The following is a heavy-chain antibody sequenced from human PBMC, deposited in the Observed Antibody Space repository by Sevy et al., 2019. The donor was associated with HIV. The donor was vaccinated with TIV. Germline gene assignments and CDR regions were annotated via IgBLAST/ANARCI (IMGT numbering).Heavy chain of an antibody. J-gene: IGHJ5*02. CDR1: GGSISSSSYY. D-gene: IGHD3-3*01. V-gene: IGHV4-39*01. CDR2: IYYSGST. CDR3: ASMYYDFWSGYYPPYNWFDP. Sequence: SETLSLTCTVSGGSISSSSYYWGWIRQPPGKGLEWIGGIYYSGSTYYTPSLKSRVTISVDTSKNQFSLKLSSVTAADTAVYYCASMYYDFWSGYYPPYNWFDPWGQGTLVTVSS.